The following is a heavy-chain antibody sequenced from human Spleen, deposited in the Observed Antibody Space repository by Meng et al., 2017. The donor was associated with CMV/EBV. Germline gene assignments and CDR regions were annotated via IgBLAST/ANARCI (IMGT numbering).Heavy chain of an antibody. Sequence: GESLKISCAASGFAFSNYVMHWVRQAPGKGLDWVSVIYSGDSTYYADSVKGRFTISRDNSKNTLYLQMNSLRAEDTAVYFCARDRGGYVDYWGQGTLVTVSS. CDR1: GFAFSNYV. V-gene: IGHV3-53*01. CDR3: ARDRGGYVDY. D-gene: IGHD5-12*01. J-gene: IGHJ4*02. CDR2: IYSGDST.